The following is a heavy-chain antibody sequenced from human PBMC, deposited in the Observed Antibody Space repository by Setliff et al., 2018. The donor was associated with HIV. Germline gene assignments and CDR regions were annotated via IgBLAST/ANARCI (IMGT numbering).Heavy chain of an antibody. V-gene: IGHV3-23*01. Sequence: GGSLRLSCAASGFPFSSYAMSWVRQAPGKGLEWVSTISDSGGRAYYADSVKGRFTISRDNSKNTLYLQMNSLRVEDTAVYYCAKTVVVVTSPVDYWGQGTLVTVSS. CDR3: AKTVVVVTSPVDY. D-gene: IGHD3-22*01. CDR1: GFPFSSYA. J-gene: IGHJ4*02. CDR2: ISDSGGRA.